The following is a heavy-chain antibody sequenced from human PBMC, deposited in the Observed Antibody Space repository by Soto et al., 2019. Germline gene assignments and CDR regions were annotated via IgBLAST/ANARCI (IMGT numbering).Heavy chain of an antibody. Sequence: EVQLVESGGGLVQPGRSLRLSCAASGFTFDDYAMHWVRQAPGKGLEWVSGISWNSGSIGYADSVKGRFTISRDNAKSSLYLQMNSLRAEDTALYSCAKDLLSYDSSGYTAGFDYWGLGTLVTVSS. CDR1: GFTFDDYA. CDR2: ISWNSGSI. CDR3: AKDLLSYDSSGYTAGFDY. D-gene: IGHD3-22*01. V-gene: IGHV3-9*01. J-gene: IGHJ4*02.